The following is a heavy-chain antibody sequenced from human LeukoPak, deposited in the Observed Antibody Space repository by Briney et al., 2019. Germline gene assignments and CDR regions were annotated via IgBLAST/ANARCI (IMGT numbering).Heavy chain of an antibody. V-gene: IGHV3-43*02. CDR1: GFTVSSNY. Sequence: PGGSLRLSCAASGFTVSSNYMSWVREAPGKGLEWVSLISGDGGSTYYADSVKGRFTISRDNSKNSLYLQMNSLRTEDTALYYCAKGSLDILTGYLDYWGQGTLVTVSS. CDR3: AKGSLDILTGYLDY. D-gene: IGHD3-9*01. CDR2: ISGDGGST. J-gene: IGHJ4*02.